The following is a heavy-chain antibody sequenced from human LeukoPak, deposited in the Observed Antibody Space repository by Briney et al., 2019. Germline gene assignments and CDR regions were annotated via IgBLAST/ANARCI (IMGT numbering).Heavy chain of an antibody. CDR2: IYYSGSA. Sequence: SETLSLTCTVSGGSISSSSYYWGWTRQPPGKGLEWIGSIYYSGSAYYNPSLKSRVTISVDTSKNQFSLKLSSVTAADTAVYYCAVRGVLVFAFDIWGQGTMVTVSS. CDR1: GGSISSSSYY. D-gene: IGHD3-10*01. V-gene: IGHV4-39*01. J-gene: IGHJ3*02. CDR3: AVRGVLVFAFDI.